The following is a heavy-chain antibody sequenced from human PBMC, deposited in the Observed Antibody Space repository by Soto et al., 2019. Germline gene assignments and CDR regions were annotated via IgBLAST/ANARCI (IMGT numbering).Heavy chain of an antibody. J-gene: IGHJ4*02. CDR1: GYTFSSYD. V-gene: IGHV1-8*01. CDR2: MNPNSGNT. Sequence: QVQLVQSGAEVKKPGASVKVSCKTSGYTFSSYDIHWVRQATGQGLEWMGWMNPNSGNTGSAQNFQGRVTMTKSSSLTTAYMELSSLRSEDTAVYYCARTTAYCGSDCYSDYWGQGTLVTVSS. D-gene: IGHD2-21*01. CDR3: ARTTAYCGSDCYSDY.